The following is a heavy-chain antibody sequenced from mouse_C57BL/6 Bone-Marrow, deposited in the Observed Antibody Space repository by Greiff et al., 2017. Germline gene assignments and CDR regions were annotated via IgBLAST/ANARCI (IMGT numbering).Heavy chain of an antibody. Sequence: DVKLQESGGGLVQPGGSLKLSCAASGFTFSDYYMYWVRQTPEKRLEWVAYISNGGGSTYYPDTVKGRFTISRDNAKNTLYLQMSRLKSEDTAMYYCARHWAYWGQGTLVTVSA. CDR1: GFTFSDYY. J-gene: IGHJ3*01. CDR3: ARHWAY. V-gene: IGHV5-12*01. CDR2: ISNGGGST.